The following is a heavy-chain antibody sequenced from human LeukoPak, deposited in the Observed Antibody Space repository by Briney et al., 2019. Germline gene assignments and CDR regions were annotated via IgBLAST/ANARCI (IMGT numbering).Heavy chain of an antibody. V-gene: IGHV4-39*07. D-gene: IGHD2-2*01. CDR3: ARYPMTYCSSSSCTDY. J-gene: IGHJ4*02. Sequence: SETLSLTCTVSGGSISSSSYYWGWIRQPPGKGLEWFGSIYYSGSTNYNPSLKSRVTISVDTSKNQFSLKLSSVTAADTAVYYCARYPMTYCSSSSCTDYWGQGTLVTVSS. CDR2: IYYSGST. CDR1: GGSISSSSYY.